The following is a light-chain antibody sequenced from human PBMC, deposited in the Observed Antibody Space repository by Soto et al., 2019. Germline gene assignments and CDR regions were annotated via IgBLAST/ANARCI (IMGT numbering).Light chain of an antibody. J-gene: IGKJ5*01. Sequence: EIVLTQSPATLSLSPGERATLSCRASQSVSSYLAWYQQKPGQAPRLLIYDASNRATGIPARFSGSGSGTDFTRTISSREPEDFAVYYCQQRSNWPITFGQGTRLEIK. CDR2: DAS. CDR1: QSVSSY. V-gene: IGKV3-11*01. CDR3: QQRSNWPIT.